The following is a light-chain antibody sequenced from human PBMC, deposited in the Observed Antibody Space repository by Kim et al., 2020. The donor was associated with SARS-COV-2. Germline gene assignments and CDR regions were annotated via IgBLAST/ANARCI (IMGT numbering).Light chain of an antibody. J-gene: IGKJ1*01. CDR2: WAS. CDR1: QSVLYSSNNKNY. CDR3: QQYYSTPRT. Sequence: ATINCKSSQSVLYSSNNKNYLAWYQQKPGQPPKLLIYWASTRESGVPDRFSGSGSGTDFTLTISSLQAEDVTVYYCQQYYSTPRTFGQGTKVDIK. V-gene: IGKV4-1*01.